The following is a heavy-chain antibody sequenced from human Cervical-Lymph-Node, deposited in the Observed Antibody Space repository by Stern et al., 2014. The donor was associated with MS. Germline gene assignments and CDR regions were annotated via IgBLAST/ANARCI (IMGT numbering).Heavy chain of an antibody. CDR1: GYTFTNFG. Sequence: QVQLVQSGSELKKPGASVKVSCKGFGYTFTNFGMNLVRQAPGQGLEWMGWINTNTGITAYAQAYTGRFDVSLNTSVNTAFLKISGLKAADTAVYFCVSHQNGAAGYFDDWGQGSLVTVSS. CDR2: INTNTGIT. J-gene: IGHJ4*02. D-gene: IGHD1-26*01. V-gene: IGHV7-4-1*02. CDR3: VSHQNGAAGYFDD.